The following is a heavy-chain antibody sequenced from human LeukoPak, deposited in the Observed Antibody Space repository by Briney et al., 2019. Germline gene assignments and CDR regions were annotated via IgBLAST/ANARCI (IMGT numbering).Heavy chain of an antibody. D-gene: IGHD3-16*01. CDR3: ARDSRLSRWRGTSDY. V-gene: IGHV3-30-3*01. Sequence: GGSLRLSCAAPGFTFSRNWMSWVRQAPGKGLEGVAVISYDGTNQYYADSVKGRFTIYRDNSKNTLYLQMNSLRAEDTSVYYCARDSRLSRWRGTSDYWGQGTLVTVSS. CDR2: ISYDGTNQ. J-gene: IGHJ4*02. CDR1: GFTFSRNW.